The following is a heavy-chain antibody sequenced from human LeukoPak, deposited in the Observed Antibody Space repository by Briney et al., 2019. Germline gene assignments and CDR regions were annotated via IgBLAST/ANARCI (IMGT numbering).Heavy chain of an antibody. CDR2: ISYLSSHI. V-gene: IGHV3-21*01. CDR3: GRAFPPLRTSSAGDL. J-gene: IGHJ4*02. Sequence: PGVSLRLSCSASGFTFSEYDMNWFRQAPGKGLEWVSSISYLSSHIYYGDSVKGRFSISRDNAKNSLYLQMNTLGAEDTAIYYCGRAFPPLRTSSAGDLWGQGILVTVSS. D-gene: IGHD3-16*01. CDR1: GFTFSEYD.